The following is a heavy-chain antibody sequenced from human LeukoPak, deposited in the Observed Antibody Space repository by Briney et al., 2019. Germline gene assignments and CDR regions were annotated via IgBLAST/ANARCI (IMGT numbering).Heavy chain of an antibody. CDR2: MSPNSGDT. D-gene: IGHD7-27*01. CDR3: ARGPPNWGYDY. J-gene: IGHJ4*02. Sequence: ASVKVSCKASGYIFTNYGINWVRQATGQRPEWMGWMSPNSGDTGYAQKFQDRVTMTRNTSISTAYMELSSLRSDDTAVYYCARGPPNWGYDYWGPGTLVTVSS. V-gene: IGHV1-8*02. CDR1: GYIFTNYG.